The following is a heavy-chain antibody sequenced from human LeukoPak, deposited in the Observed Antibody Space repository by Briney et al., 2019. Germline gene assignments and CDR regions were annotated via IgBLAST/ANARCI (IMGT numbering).Heavy chain of an antibody. CDR2: IYGSGST. CDR1: SGSIRSYY. J-gene: IGHJ5*02. D-gene: IGHD4/OR15-4a*01. Sequence: SETLSLTCTVSSGSIRSYYWSWIRQPPGKGLEWIGYIYGSGSTNFNPSLKSRVTMSVDTSKNQISLKLSFVTAADTAMYYCARSTMVNTATGWFDPWGQGTLVTVSS. CDR3: ARSTMVNTATGWFDP. V-gene: IGHV4-59*12.